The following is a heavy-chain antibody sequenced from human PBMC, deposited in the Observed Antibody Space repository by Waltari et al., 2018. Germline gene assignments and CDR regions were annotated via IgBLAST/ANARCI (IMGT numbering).Heavy chain of an antibody. V-gene: IGHV4-30-4*08. J-gene: IGHJ4*02. Sequence: QVQLQESGPGLVKPSQTLSLTYTVSGGPISSGDYYWSGIRQPPGKGREWVGYIDASWSTYDTPSLKSRGTISVDTSKNQFSLKLSSVTAADTAVYYCARARGVSMGPYFDYWGQGTLVTVSS. CDR2: IDASWST. D-gene: IGHD3-10*01. CDR3: ARARGVSMGPYFDY. CDR1: GGPISSGDYY.